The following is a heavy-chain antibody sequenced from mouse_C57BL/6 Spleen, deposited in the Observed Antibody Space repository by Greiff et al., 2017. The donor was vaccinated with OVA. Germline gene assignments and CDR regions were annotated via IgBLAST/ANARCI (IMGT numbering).Heavy chain of an antibody. D-gene: IGHD3-1*01. CDR1: GFNIKNTY. Sequence: EVQLQQSVAELVRPGASVKLSCTASGFNIKNTYMPWVKQRPEQGLEWIGRIDPANGNTKYAPNFQGKATITADTPSNTAYLQRSSLTSEDTAIYYCAPPSGNYAMDYWGQGTSVTVSS. CDR2: IDPANGNT. V-gene: IGHV14-3*01. CDR3: APPSGNYAMDY. J-gene: IGHJ4*01.